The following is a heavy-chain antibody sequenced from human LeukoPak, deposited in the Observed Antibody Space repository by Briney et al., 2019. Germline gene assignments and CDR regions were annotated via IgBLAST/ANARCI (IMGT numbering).Heavy chain of an antibody. D-gene: IGHD6-13*01. V-gene: IGHV1-46*01. J-gene: IGHJ3*01. CDR2: INPSGDYT. Sequence: ASGKVSCKASGYTFSNYYINWVRQAPGQGLEWMGIINPSGDYTNYAQRFQGRVTMTRDTSTSTVYMELSSLRSEDTAVYYCARAVAGSRNGFDVWGRGTTVTVSS. CDR1: GYTFSNYY. CDR3: ARAVAGSRNGFDV.